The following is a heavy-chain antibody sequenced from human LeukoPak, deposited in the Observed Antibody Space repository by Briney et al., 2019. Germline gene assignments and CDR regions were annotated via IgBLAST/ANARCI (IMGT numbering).Heavy chain of an antibody. CDR1: GLSFTSYW. CDR2: VYPGDSDT. Sequence: GESLKISCKGSGLSFTSYWIGWLRQMPGKGLEWMGIVYPGDSDTRYSPSFQGQVTISADKSISTAYLQWSSLRASDTAMYYCARSADSYDSSGYLRNFDSWGQGTLVTVSS. D-gene: IGHD3-22*01. V-gene: IGHV5-51*01. CDR3: ARSADSYDSSGYLRNFDS. J-gene: IGHJ4*02.